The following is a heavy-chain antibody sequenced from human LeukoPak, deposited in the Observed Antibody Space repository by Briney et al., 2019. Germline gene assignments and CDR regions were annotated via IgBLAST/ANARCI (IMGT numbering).Heavy chain of an antibody. J-gene: IGHJ4*02. Sequence: ASETLSLTCTVSGGSISSSSYYWGWIRQPPGKGLEWIGSIYYSGTTYYNPSLKSRVTISVDTSKNHFSLKLSSVTAADTAVYSGARARIVGASPYFDYWGQGTLVTVSS. CDR1: GGSISSSSYY. V-gene: IGHV4-39*02. CDR3: ARARIVGASPYFDY. CDR2: IYYSGTT. D-gene: IGHD1-26*01.